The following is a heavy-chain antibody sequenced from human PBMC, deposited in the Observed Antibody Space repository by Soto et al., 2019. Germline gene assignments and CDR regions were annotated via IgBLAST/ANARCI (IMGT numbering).Heavy chain of an antibody. Sequence: QVQLVQSGAEVKKPGASVKVSCKASGYTFTRYGISWVRQAPGQGLEWMGWISAYNGNTNYAQKLQGRVTMTTDTSTSTAYRELRSLRSDDTAGYYWARAFGGGTTAYYWGQGTLVTVSS. D-gene: IGHD3-16*01. CDR3: ARAFGGGTTAYY. V-gene: IGHV1-18*01. CDR1: GYTFTRYG. CDR2: ISAYNGNT. J-gene: IGHJ4*02.